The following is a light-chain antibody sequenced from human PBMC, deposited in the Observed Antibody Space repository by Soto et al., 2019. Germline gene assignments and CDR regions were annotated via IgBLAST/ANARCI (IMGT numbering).Light chain of an antibody. CDR1: QSLSSSY. Sequence: EIVLTQSPGTLSFSPGERATLSCRASQSLSSSYLAWYQQKPGQAPRLLIYGASNRATGIPDRSSGSGSGTDFILTISRLEPEDFAVYYCQQYGGSPWTFGQGTKVDIK. CDR2: GAS. CDR3: QQYGGSPWT. V-gene: IGKV3-20*01. J-gene: IGKJ1*01.